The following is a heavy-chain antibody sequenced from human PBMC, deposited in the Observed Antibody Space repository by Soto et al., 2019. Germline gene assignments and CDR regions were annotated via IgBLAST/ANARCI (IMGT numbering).Heavy chain of an antibody. D-gene: IGHD2-2*01. V-gene: IGHV3-30*18. Sequence: GGSLRLSCAASGFTFSSYGMHWVRQAPGKGLEWVAVISYDGSNKYYADSVKGRFTISRDNSKNTLYLQMNSLRAEDTAVYYCAKDLGYCSSTSCYAGDYWGQGTLVTVSS. J-gene: IGHJ4*02. CDR1: GFTFSSYG. CDR2: ISYDGSNK. CDR3: AKDLGYCSSTSCYAGDY.